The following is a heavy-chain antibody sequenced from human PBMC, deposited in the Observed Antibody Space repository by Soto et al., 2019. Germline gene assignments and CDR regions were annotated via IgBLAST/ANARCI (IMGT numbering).Heavy chain of an antibody. CDR2: IIPILGIA. D-gene: IGHD2-2*01. Sequence: SVKVSCKASGGTFSSYTISWVRQAPGQGLEWMGRIIPILGIANYAQKFQGRVTITADKSTSTAYMELSSLRSEDTAVYYCASRGYCSSTSCAHLDDYWGQGTLVTVSS. CDR1: GGTFSSYT. CDR3: ASRGYCSSTSCAHLDDY. J-gene: IGHJ4*02. V-gene: IGHV1-69*02.